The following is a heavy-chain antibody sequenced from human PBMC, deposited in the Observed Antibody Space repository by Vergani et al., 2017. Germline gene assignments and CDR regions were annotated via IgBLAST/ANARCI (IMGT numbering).Heavy chain of an antibody. CDR1: GGSISSGSYY. CDR2: IYTSGST. J-gene: IGHJ4*02. V-gene: IGHV4-61*02. Sequence: QVQLQESGPGLVKPSQTLSLTCTVSGGSISSGSYYWSWIRQPAGKGLEWIGRIYTSGSTNYNPSLKSRVTISVDTSKNQFSLKLSSVTAADTAVYYCVGFGLGAYYFDYGGQGTLVTVSS. CDR3: VGFGLGAYYFDY. D-gene: IGHD3-10*01.